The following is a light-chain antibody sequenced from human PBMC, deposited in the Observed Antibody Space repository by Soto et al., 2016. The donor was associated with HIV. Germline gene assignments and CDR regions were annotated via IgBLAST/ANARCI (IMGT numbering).Light chain of an antibody. V-gene: IGLV3-21*03. CDR2: DDS. CDR3: QVWDSNSDRSVYV. J-gene: IGLJ1*01. Sequence: SYELTQPPSVSVAPGKTATITCGGNNIGSKSVHWYQQKPGQAPVVVVYDDSDRPSGIPERFSGSNSGNTATLTISRVEAGDEADYYCQVWDSNSDRSVYVFGTGTKVTV. CDR1: NIGSKS.